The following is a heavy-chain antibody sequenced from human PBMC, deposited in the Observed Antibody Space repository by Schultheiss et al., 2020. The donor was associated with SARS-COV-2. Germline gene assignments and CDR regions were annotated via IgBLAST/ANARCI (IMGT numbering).Heavy chain of an antibody. CDR1: GFTFSSYS. D-gene: IGHD6-13*01. Sequence: GGSLRLSCAASGFTFSSYSMNWVRQAPGKGLEWVSSISSSSSYIYYADSVKGRFTISRDNAKNSLYLQMNSLRAEDTAVYYCAKVRGRSSSWIDYWGRGTLVTVSS. J-gene: IGHJ4*02. CDR3: AKVRGRSSSWIDY. CDR2: ISSSSSYI. V-gene: IGHV3-21*01.